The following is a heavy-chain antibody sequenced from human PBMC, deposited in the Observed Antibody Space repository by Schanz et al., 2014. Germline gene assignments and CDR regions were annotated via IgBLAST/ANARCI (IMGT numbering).Heavy chain of an antibody. J-gene: IGHJ4*02. V-gene: IGHV7-4-1*02. CDR2: INTNTGNP. D-gene: IGHD6-19*01. Sequence: QVQLVQSGAEVKKPGSSVTVSCKASGYTFTSYAMNWVRQAPGQGLEWVGWINTNTGNPTYAQGFTGRFVFSLDTSVSTAYLQISSLKAEDTAAYYCTTETIAMAGTFSIWGQGTLVTVSS. CDR1: GYTFTSYA. CDR3: TTETIAMAGTFSI.